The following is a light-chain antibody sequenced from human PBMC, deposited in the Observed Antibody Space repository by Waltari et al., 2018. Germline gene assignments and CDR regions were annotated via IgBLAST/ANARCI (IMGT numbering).Light chain of an antibody. CDR2: GNN. CDR3: QSYDSSLSGVI. CDR1: SSHLGAGSD. J-gene: IGLJ2*01. Sequence: QSVLTQPPSVSGAPGQRIPIPCPGTSSHLGAGSDVHWYLPLPGTAPNLLILGNNNRPSGVPDRFSASKSDTSASLAITGLQAEDEADYYCQSYDSSLSGVIFGGGTKLTVL. V-gene: IGLV1-40*01.